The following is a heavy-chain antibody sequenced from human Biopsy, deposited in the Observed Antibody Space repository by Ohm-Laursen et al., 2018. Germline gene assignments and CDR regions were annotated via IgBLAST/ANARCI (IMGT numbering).Heavy chain of an antibody. Sequence: SLRLSCSASGFTFDDYTMHWVRKIPGKGLEWVSLFGWDGSRTYYADSVRGRFTISRDNAKNCLYLQMNSLRTQDTALYYCARDGGVSYFGLDVWGLGTTATVSS. J-gene: IGHJ6*02. CDR2: FGWDGSRT. CDR1: GFTFDDYT. D-gene: IGHD3-16*01. V-gene: IGHV3-43*01. CDR3: ARDGGVSYFGLDV.